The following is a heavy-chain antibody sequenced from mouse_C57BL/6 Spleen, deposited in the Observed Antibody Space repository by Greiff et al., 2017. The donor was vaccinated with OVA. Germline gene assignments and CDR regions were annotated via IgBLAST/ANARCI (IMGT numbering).Heavy chain of an antibody. CDR3: ARDCGSPYYYAMDY. CDR1: GYTFTSYW. Sequence: VQLQQPGAELVKPGASVKLSCKASGYTFTSYWMQWVKQRPGQGLEWIGEIDPSDSYTNYNQKFKGKATLTVDTSSSTAYMQLSSLTSEDSAVYYCARDCGSPYYYAMDYWGQGTSVTVSS. V-gene: IGHV1-50*01. J-gene: IGHJ4*01. CDR2: IDPSDSYT. D-gene: IGHD1-1*01.